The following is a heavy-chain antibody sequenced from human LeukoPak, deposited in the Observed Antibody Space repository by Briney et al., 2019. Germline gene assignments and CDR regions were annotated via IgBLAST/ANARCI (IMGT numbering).Heavy chain of an antibody. J-gene: IGHJ4*02. CDR1: GGSISSGGYS. CDR2: IYHSGST. D-gene: IGHD4-23*01. CDR3: ARGIYGGNSGLDY. Sequence: SETLSLTRAVSGGSISSGGYSWSWIRQPPGKGLEWIGYIYHSGSTYYNPSLKSRVTISVDRSKNQFSLKLSSVTAADTAVYYCARGIYGGNSGLDYWGQGTLVTVSS. V-gene: IGHV4-30-2*01.